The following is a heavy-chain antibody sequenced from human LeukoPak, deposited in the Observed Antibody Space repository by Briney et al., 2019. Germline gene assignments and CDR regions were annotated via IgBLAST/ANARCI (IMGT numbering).Heavy chain of an antibody. CDR1: GGSISSGGYY. Sequence: PSETLSLTCTVSGGSISSGGYYWSWIRQHPGKGLEWIGYIYYSGSTYYNPSLKSRVTISVDTSKNQFSLKLSSVTAADTAVYYCARGASGSYYRGYYFDYWGQGTLVTVSS. CDR2: IYYSGST. CDR3: ARGASGSYYRGYYFDY. V-gene: IGHV4-31*03. D-gene: IGHD1-26*01. J-gene: IGHJ4*02.